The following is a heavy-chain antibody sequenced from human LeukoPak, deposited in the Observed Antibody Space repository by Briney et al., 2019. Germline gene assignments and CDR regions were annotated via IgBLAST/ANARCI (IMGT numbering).Heavy chain of an antibody. CDR3: AKDLRLAVGDY. J-gene: IGHJ4*02. CDR1: GFTFSSYG. V-gene: IGHV3-23*01. D-gene: IGHD4-23*01. CDR2: ISGSGGST. Sequence: GGSLRLSCAASGFTFSSYGMHWVRQAPGKGLEWVSAISGSGGSTYYADSVKGRFTISRDNSKNTLYLQMNSLRAEDTAVYYCAKDLRLAVGDYWGQGTLVTVSS.